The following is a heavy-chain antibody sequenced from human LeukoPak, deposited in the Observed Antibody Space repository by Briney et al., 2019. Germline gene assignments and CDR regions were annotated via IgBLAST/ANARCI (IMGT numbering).Heavy chain of an antibody. D-gene: IGHD3-10*01. CDR3: ARAPVLNYYGSGSYYLGAFDI. J-gene: IGHJ3*02. CDR2: ISAYNGNT. CDR1: GYTFTSYG. V-gene: IGHV1-18*01. Sequence: ASVKVSCKASGYTFTSYGISWVRQATGQGLEWMGWISAYNGNTNYAQKLQGRVTMTTDTSTSTAYMELRSLRSDDTAVYYCARAPVLNYYGSGSYYLGAFDIWGQGTMVTVSS.